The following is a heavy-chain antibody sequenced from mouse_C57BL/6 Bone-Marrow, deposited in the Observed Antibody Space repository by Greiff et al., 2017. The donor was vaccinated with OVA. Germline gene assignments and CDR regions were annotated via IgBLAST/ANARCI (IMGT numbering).Heavy chain of an antibody. CDR1: GFTFTDYY. Sequence: EVKLMESGGGLVQPGGSLSLSCAASGFTFTDYYMSWVRQPPGKALEWLGFIRNKANGYTTEYSASVKGRFTISRDNSQSILYLQMNALRAEDSATYYCASYSSGYEDYAMDYWGQGTSVTVSS. CDR3: ASYSSGYEDYAMDY. D-gene: IGHD3-2*02. J-gene: IGHJ4*01. CDR2: IRNKANGYTT. V-gene: IGHV7-3*01.